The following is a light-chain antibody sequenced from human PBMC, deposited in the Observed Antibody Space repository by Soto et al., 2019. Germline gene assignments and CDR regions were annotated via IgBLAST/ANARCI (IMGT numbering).Light chain of an antibody. V-gene: IGKV3-20*01. J-gene: IGKJ1*01. Sequence: EIVLTQSPGTLSLSPGERATLSCRASQSVSSIYLGWYQQKPGQAPWLLIYGASSRATGIPDRFSGSGSGTDFTLTISRLEPEDFAVYYCQQYGDSTGWTFGQGTKVEIK. CDR1: QSVSSIY. CDR3: QQYGDSTGWT. CDR2: GAS.